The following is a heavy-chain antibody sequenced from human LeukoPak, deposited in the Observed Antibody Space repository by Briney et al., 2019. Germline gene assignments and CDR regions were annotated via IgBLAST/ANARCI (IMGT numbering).Heavy chain of an antibody. CDR3: ARVSGAAAGPFDF. CDR1: GFTFSSYG. Sequence: GRSLRLSCAASGFTFSSYGMHWVRQAPGKGLEWVAVIWYDGSNKYYTDSVKGRFTISRDNSKNTLYLQMNSLRAEDTAVYYCARVSGAAAGPFDFWGQGTLVTVSS. CDR2: IWYDGSNK. J-gene: IGHJ4*02. D-gene: IGHD6-13*01. V-gene: IGHV3-33*01.